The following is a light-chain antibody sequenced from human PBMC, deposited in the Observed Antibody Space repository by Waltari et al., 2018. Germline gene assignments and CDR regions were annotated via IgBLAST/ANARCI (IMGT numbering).Light chain of an antibody. CDR2: KAS. Sequence: CPAGQSNSKRLAWYHQKPGKAPNLLIYKASTLESRAPSRVSGSGSGTDFSLTISSLQPDDCATYYCQQYNSYSFLTFGGGTKIEIK. J-gene: IGKJ4*01. V-gene: IGKV1-5*03. CDR1: QSNSKR. CDR3: QQYNSYSFLT.